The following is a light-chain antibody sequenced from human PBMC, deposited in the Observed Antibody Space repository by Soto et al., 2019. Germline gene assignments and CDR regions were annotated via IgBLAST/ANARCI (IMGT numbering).Light chain of an antibody. CDR2: EVS. CDR3: SSYTSSRSHV. J-gene: IGLJ1*01. Sequence: QSALTQPASVSGSPGHSITISCTGTSSDGGGYNYVSWYQQHPGKAPKLMIYEVSNRPSVASTRFSGSKSRNTASLTIFGLQGEDEGNYSCSSYTSSRSHVFGTVTKV. V-gene: IGLV2-14*01. CDR1: SSDGGGYNY.